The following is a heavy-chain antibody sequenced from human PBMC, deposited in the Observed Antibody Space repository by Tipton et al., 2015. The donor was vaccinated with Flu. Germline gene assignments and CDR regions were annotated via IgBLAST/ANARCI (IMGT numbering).Heavy chain of an antibody. V-gene: IGHV4-39*01. D-gene: IGHD3-10*02. CDR2: IYPSGTT. Sequence: TLSLTCTVSSGSIRSTNYFCAWIRQPPGKRLELIGSIYPSGTTYYNPSLKSRVTISVDTSKSQFSLMLRSLTAADTAVYYCARLSYYDVDLKNFYFDYWGQGALATVSS. CDR1: SGSIRSTNYF. CDR3: ARLSYYDVDLKNFYFDY. J-gene: IGHJ4*02.